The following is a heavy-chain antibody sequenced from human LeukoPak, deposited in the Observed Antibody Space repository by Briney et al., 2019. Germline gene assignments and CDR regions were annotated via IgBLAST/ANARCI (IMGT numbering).Heavy chain of an antibody. CDR1: GFTFSDYS. CDR2: ISGSSNSI. D-gene: IGHD5-18*01. CDR3: LRYNYGYYFDY. Sequence: GGSLRLSCAASGFTFSDYSMNWVRQAPGKRLEWISYISGSSNSIYYADSVKGRFTISRDNAKNSLYLQMNSLRAEDTAVYYCLRYNYGYYFDYWGQGTLVTVSS. J-gene: IGHJ4*02. V-gene: IGHV3-48*01.